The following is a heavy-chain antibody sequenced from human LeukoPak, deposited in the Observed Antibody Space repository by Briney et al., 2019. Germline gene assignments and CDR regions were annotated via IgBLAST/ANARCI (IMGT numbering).Heavy chain of an antibody. Sequence: PGGSLRLSCAATGFTFSNYWMSWFRQAPGKGLEWVANIKYDGRETRYVDSVRGRFTISKDNAKNSLFLQMNSLRAEDTAAYYCARYLNSGPEDFWGQGNLVTVSS. V-gene: IGHV3-7*01. CDR3: ARYLNSGPEDF. D-gene: IGHD1-26*01. CDR2: IKYDGRET. CDR1: GFTFSNYW. J-gene: IGHJ4*02.